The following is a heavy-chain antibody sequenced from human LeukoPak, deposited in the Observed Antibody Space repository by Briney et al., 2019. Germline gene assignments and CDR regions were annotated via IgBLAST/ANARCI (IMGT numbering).Heavy chain of an antibody. CDR1: GFTVSSNY. Sequence: GGSLRLSCAASGFTVSSNYMSWVRQAPGKGLEWVSVIYSGGSTYYADSVKGRFTISRDNSKNTLYLQMNSLRAEDTAVYYCAKDYDSSGYYYEDYWGQGTLVTASS. V-gene: IGHV3-53*05. CDR3: AKDYDSSGYYYEDY. D-gene: IGHD3-22*01. J-gene: IGHJ4*02. CDR2: IYSGGST.